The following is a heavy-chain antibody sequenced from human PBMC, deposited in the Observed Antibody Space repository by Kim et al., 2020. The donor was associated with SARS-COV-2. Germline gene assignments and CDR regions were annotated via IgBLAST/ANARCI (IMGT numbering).Heavy chain of an antibody. V-gene: IGHV1-2*02. CDR2: INPNSGGT. CDR1: GYTFTNYF. Sequence: ASVKVSCKASGYTFTNYFIHWVRPAPGQGLEWMGWINPNSGGTHYAQNFRGRVTVTRDTSITTAYMELSWLTSDDTALYYCARDRGPLRFCAGGSCYSDGYFDFWGQGTLVTVSS. CDR3: ARDRGPLRFCAGGSCYSDGYFDF. J-gene: IGHJ4*02. D-gene: IGHD2-15*01.